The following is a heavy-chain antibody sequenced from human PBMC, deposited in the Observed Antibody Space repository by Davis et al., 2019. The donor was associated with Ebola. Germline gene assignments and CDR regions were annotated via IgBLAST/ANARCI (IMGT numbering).Heavy chain of an antibody. D-gene: IGHD6-13*01. V-gene: IGHV1-2*02. Sequence: ASVTVSCKASGYRFTDHSIHWVRRAPGRGPEWMGWISPHSGGTMYAQQVQGRFTLTRDTSTDTAYMEVVNLRPDDTAVYYCARDRDKQLMQGGDFWGQGTQVTVSS. J-gene: IGHJ4*02. CDR2: ISPHSGGT. CDR1: GYRFTDHS. CDR3: ARDRDKQLMQGGDF.